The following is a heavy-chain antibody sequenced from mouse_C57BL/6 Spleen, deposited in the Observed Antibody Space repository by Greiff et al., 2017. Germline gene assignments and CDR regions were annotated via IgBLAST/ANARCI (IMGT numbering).Heavy chain of an antibody. CDR1: GFTFSSYG. Sequence: EVQVVQSGGDLVKPGGSLKLSCEASGFTFSSYGMSWVRQTPDQRLEWVATISSGGSYPDYQNSVKGRFTISRDQAKNTLYLQMSRLKSEDTAMYYWARQISPYESMDYWGQGTSVTVSS. D-gene: IGHD2-14*01. CDR2: ISSGGSYP. J-gene: IGHJ4*01. V-gene: IGHV5-6*01. CDR3: ARQISPYESMDY.